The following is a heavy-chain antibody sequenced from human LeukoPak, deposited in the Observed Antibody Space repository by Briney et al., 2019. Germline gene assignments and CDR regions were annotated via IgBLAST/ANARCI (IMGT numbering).Heavy chain of an antibody. Sequence: GGSLRLSCAASGFTFNNAWMSWVRQGPGKGLEWVGRIKSKADDGTTDYAAPVKGRFGISRDDSKNTLYLQMNSLKTEDTAVYYCTTRAVAGSSPYWGQGTLVTVSS. CDR3: TTRAVAGSSPY. CDR1: GFTFNNAW. J-gene: IGHJ4*02. CDR2: IKSKADDGTT. V-gene: IGHV3-15*01. D-gene: IGHD6-19*01.